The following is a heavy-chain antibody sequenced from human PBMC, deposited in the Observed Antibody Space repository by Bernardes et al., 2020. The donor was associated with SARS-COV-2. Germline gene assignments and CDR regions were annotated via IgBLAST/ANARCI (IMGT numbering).Heavy chain of an antibody. CDR3: ASVTWSSHDGFDI. CDR1: GYTFTAYH. V-gene: IGHV1-2*02. Sequence: ASVKVSCKASGYTFTAYHIPWVRQAPGQGLEWMGWVYPTSGDTSFAQNFQGRVTMTRDTSVSTAYMELSRLRFDDTAVYYCASVTWSSHDGFDIWGQGTVVTVSS. D-gene: IGHD6-13*01. J-gene: IGHJ3*02. CDR2: VYPTSGDT.